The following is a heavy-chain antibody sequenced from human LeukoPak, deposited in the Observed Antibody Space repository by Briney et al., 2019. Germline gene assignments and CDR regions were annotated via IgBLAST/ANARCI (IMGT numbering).Heavy chain of an antibody. CDR2: IRYEGNEE. Sequence: PGGSLRLSCAASGFTFYNYGMHWVRQAPGNGLEGGAFIRYEGNEEYYADSVKGRFTISSDNAKNSLYLQMNSLRAEDTAVYYCAELGITMIGGVWGRGTTVTISS. J-gene: IGHJ6*04. V-gene: IGHV3-30*02. D-gene: IGHD3-10*02. CDR1: GFTFYNYG. CDR3: AELGITMIGGV.